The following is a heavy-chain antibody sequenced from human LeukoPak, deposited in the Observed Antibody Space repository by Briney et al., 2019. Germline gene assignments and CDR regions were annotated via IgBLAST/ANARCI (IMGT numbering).Heavy chain of an antibody. CDR3: ARSVGAYDHLFDY. Sequence: PGGSLRLSCAASGFTFSSYSMNWVRQAPGKGLEWVSSISSSSSYIYYADSVKGRFTISRDNAKNSLYLQMNSLRAEDTAVYYCARSVGAYDHLFDYWGQGTLVTVSS. V-gene: IGHV3-21*01. CDR1: GFTFSSYS. CDR2: ISSSSSYI. J-gene: IGHJ4*02. D-gene: IGHD5-12*01.